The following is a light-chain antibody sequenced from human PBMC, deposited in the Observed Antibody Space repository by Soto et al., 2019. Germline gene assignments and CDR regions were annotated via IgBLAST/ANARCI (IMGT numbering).Light chain of an antibody. V-gene: IGLV2-23*01. J-gene: IGLJ3*02. CDR3: CSYAGSSTWV. CDR1: SSDVGGYNL. Sequence: QSALTQPASVSGSPGQSITISCTGTSSDVGGYNLVSWYQQYPGKAPKLMIYEDTKRPSGVSNRFSGSKSGYTASLTISGLQAEDEAYYHCCSYAGSSTWVFGGGTKVTVL. CDR2: EDT.